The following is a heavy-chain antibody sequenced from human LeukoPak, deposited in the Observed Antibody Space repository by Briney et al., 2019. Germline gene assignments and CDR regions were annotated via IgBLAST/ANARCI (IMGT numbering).Heavy chain of an antibody. V-gene: IGHV3-9*01. D-gene: IGHD3-3*01. CDR2: ISWNSGSI. CDR3: ASRPYDFWGGPFDY. J-gene: IGHJ4*02. CDR1: GFTFDDYA. Sequence: PGRSLRLSCAASGFTFDDYAMHWVRHAPGKGLEWVSGISWNSGSIGYADSVKGRFTISRDNAKNSLYLQMNSLRAEDTAVYYCASRPYDFWGGPFDYWGQGTPVTVSS.